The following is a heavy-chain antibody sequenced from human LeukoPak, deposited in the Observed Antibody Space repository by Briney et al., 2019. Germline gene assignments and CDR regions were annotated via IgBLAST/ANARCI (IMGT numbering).Heavy chain of an antibody. CDR1: GYTFTSYY. CDR2: INPSGGST. J-gene: IGHJ4*02. D-gene: IGHD2-15*01. Sequence: GASVKVSCKASGYTFTSYYMHWVRQAPGQGLEGMGIINPSGGSTSYAQKFQGRVTMTRDTSTSTVYMELSSLRSEDTAVYFCASSEYCSGGSCYGPFDYWGQGSLVTVSS. V-gene: IGHV1-46*01. CDR3: ASSEYCSGGSCYGPFDY.